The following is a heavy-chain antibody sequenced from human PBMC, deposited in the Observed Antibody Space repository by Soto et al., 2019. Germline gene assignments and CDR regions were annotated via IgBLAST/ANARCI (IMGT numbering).Heavy chain of an antibody. J-gene: IGHJ4*02. CDR3: ASYNYVWGSYRL. CDR2: IYYSGST. V-gene: IGHV4-31*03. Sequence: LSLTCTVSGGSISSGGYYWSWIRQHPGKGLEWIGYIYYSGSTYYNPSLKSRGTISVDTSKNQFSLKLSSVTAADTAVYYCASYNYVWGSYRLWGQGTLVTVSS. CDR1: GGSISSGGYY. D-gene: IGHD3-16*02.